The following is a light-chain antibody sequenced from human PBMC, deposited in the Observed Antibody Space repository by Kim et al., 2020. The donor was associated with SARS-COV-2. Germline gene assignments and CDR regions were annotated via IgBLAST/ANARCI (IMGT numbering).Light chain of an antibody. V-gene: IGLV3-19*01. CDR3: NSRDTNNNVI. Sequence: ALGQTVRITCQGDSLRSYYATWYQQKPGEAPIVVIYGKNNRTSGIPDPFSGSSSGNTASLTITATQAGDEADYYCNSRDTNNNVIFGGGTQLTVL. CDR1: SLRSYY. CDR2: GKN. J-gene: IGLJ2*01.